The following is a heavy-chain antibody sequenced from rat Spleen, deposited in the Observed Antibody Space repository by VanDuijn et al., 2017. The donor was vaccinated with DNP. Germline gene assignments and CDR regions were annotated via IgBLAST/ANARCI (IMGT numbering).Heavy chain of an antibody. V-gene: IGHV5S13*01. D-gene: IGHD5-1*01. CDR3: ARPWELGFAY. J-gene: IGHJ3*01. Sequence: EVQLVESGGGLVQPGRSLKLSCAASGFSFSNHGMAWVRRAPTKGLEWVASISNSGDTAHYADSVKGRFTISRDNAKSTLYLQMNSLRSEDMATYYCARPWELGFAYWGQGTLVTVSS. CDR2: ISNSGDTA. CDR1: GFSFSNHG.